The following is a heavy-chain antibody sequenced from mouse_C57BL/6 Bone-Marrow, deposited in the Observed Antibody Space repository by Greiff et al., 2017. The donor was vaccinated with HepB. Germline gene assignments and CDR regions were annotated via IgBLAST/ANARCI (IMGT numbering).Heavy chain of an antibody. V-gene: IGHV1-64*01. Sequence: QVQLQQSGAELVKPGASVKLSCKASGYTFTSYWMHWVKQRPGQGLEWIGMIHPNSGSTNYNEKFKSKATLTVDKSSSTAYMQLSSLTSDDSAVYYCARVRGYYGSSHYFDYWGQGTTLTVSS. CDR2: IHPNSGST. CDR1: GYTFTSYW. CDR3: ARVRGYYGSSHYFDY. D-gene: IGHD1-1*01. J-gene: IGHJ2*01.